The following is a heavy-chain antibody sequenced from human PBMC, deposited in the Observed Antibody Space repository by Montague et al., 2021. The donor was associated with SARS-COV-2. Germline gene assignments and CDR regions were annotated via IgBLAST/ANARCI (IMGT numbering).Heavy chain of an antibody. CDR1: GFTFSQYD. V-gene: IGHV3-13*01. D-gene: IGHD3-10*01. J-gene: IGHJ6*02. CDR3: GRGVRYFGSGGWSFYYYGVGV. Sequence: SLRLSCAASGFTFSQYDMHWVRQVTGKGLEWVSGIGKAGDTHYPGTVKGRFTISREDAKNSLYLQMNSLRAGDTAVYYCGRGVRYFGSGGWSFYYYGVGVWGQGTTVTVSS. CDR2: IGKAGDT.